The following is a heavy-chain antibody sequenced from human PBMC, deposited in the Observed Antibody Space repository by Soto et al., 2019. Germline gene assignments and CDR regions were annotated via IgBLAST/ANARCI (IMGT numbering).Heavy chain of an antibody. D-gene: IGHD1-26*01. J-gene: IGHJ4*02. CDR2: ISDDGTNT. CDR1: GFTFSMYW. V-gene: IGHV3-74*01. CDR3: TRGPQADSSETWAH. Sequence: PGGSLRLSCVASGFTFSMYWMHWVRQVPGQGLLWVSRISDDGTNTNYADSVRGRFTISRDNSKNTLYLQMNNLKPDDTAIYYCTRGPQADSSETWAHWGQGTPVTVS.